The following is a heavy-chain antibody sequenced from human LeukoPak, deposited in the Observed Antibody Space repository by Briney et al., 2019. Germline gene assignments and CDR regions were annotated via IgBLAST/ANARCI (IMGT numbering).Heavy chain of an antibody. CDR2: IYHSGST. V-gene: IGHV4-38-2*01. D-gene: IGHD2-2*02. CDR3: ARHRGSQADIVVVPAAIDAFDI. J-gene: IGHJ3*02. Sequence: SETLSLTCAVSGYSISSGYYWGWIRQPPGKGLEWIGSIYHSGSTYYNPSLKSRVTISVDPSKNQFSLKLRSVTAADTAVYYCARHRGSQADIVVVPAAIDAFDIWGQGAMVTVSS. CDR1: GYSISSGYY.